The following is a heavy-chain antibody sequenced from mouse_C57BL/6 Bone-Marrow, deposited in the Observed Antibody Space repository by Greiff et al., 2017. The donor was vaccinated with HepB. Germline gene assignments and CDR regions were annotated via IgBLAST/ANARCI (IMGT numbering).Heavy chain of an antibody. CDR1: GYTFTSYW. V-gene: IGHV1-64*01. D-gene: IGHD2-4*01. Sequence: QVQLQQPGAELVKPGASVKLSCKASGYTFTSYWMHWVKQRPGQGLEWIGMIHPNSGSTNYNEKFKGKATLTVDKSSSTAYMQLSSLTSEDSAVYYCARFRDYDGAWFAYWGQGTLVTVSA. J-gene: IGHJ3*01. CDR3: ARFRDYDGAWFAY. CDR2: IHPNSGST.